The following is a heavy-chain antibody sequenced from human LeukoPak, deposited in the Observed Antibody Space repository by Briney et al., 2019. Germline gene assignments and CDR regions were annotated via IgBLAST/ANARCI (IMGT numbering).Heavy chain of an antibody. D-gene: IGHD6-19*01. Sequence: GGSLRLSCAASGFTFRDYSMNWVRQAPGKGPEWVSVIYSGGDTYYADSVKGGFTISRDNSKNTIYLEMSSLKAEDTAVYYCAKERSLEIAVAGTIFDYWGQGTLVTVSS. CDR1: GFTFRDYS. CDR2: IYSGGDT. J-gene: IGHJ4*02. V-gene: IGHV3-66*01. CDR3: AKERSLEIAVAGTIFDY.